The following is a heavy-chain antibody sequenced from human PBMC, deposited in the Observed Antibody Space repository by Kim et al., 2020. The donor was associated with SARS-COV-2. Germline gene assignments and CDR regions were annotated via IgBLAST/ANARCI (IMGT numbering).Heavy chain of an antibody. V-gene: IGHV3-23*01. D-gene: IGHD2-2*03. CDR3: ANGYCSSTSCLGALKA. CDR1: GFTFSSYA. Sequence: GGSLRLSCAASGFTFSSYAMSWVRQAPGKGLEWVSAISGSGGSTYYADSVKGRFTISRDNSKNTLYLQMNSLRAEDTAVYYCANGYCSSTSCLGALKAWGQGTLVTVSS. CDR2: ISGSGGST. J-gene: IGHJ5*02.